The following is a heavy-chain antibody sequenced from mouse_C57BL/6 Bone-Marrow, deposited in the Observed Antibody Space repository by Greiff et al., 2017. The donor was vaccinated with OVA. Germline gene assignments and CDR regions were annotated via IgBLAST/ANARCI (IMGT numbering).Heavy chain of an antibody. CDR3: ARQDDYDEYYYAMDY. CDR1: GFTFSSYG. D-gene: IGHD2-4*01. V-gene: IGHV5-6*01. Sequence: EVQVVESGGDLVKPGGSLKLSCAASGFTFSSYGMSWVRQTPDKRLEWVATISSGGSYTYYPDSVKGRFTISRDNAKNTLYLQMSSLKSEDTAMYYCARQDDYDEYYYAMDYWGQGTSVTVSS. J-gene: IGHJ4*01. CDR2: ISSGGSYT.